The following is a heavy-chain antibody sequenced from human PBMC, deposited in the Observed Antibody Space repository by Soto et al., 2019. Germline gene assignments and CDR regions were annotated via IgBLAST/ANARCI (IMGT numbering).Heavy chain of an antibody. CDR1: GYTLNEVA. V-gene: IGHV1-24*01. Sequence: QVQLVQSGAEVKKPGASVKVSCKVSGYTLNEVAMHWVRQAPGKGLEWLGGFDPDEAETIYAQHSQGRVTITENTSTDTVYMELSRLRSEDTALYFCTTYHGDYNFDHWGQGTLVTVSS. J-gene: IGHJ5*02. CDR3: TTYHGDYNFDH. D-gene: IGHD4-17*01. CDR2: FDPDEAET.